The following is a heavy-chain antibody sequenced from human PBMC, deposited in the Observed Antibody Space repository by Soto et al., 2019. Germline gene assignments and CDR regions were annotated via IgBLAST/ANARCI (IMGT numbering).Heavy chain of an antibody. CDR2: INPSGGST. V-gene: IGHV1-46*01. CDR3: ARAPSIASAGKVFDY. CDR1: GYTFASYY. D-gene: IGHD6-13*01. Sequence: ASVKVSCKASGYTFASYYMHWVRQAPGQGLEWMGIINPSGGSTSYAQKFQGRVTMTTDTSTSTAYMELSSLRSDDTALYYCARAPSIASAGKVFDYRGQGTLVTVS. J-gene: IGHJ4*02.